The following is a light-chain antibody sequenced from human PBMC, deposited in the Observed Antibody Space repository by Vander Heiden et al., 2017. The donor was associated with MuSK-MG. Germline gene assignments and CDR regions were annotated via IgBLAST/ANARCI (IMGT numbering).Light chain of an antibody. Sequence: DTQMTQSPSSLSASVGDRVTITCRASQSISSYLNWYQQKPGKAPKLLIYAASSLQSGVPSRFSGSGSGTDFTLTISRLQPEDFATYYCQQSDSTPHTFGQGTKMEIK. CDR1: QSISSY. CDR2: AAS. J-gene: IGKJ2*01. V-gene: IGKV1-39*01. CDR3: QQSDSTPHT.